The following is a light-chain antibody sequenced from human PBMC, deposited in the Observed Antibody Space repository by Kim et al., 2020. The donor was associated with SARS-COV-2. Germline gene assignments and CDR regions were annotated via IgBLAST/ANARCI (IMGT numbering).Light chain of an antibody. CDR1: QSVLYSSNNKNY. Sequence: DIVLTQSPDSLAVSLVERATINCKSSQSVLYSSNNKNYLAWYQQKPGQPPKLLIYWASTRESGVPDRFSGSGSGTDFTLTISRLPAEDVAVYYCQQFYSTPLTFGGGTKVDIK. CDR3: QQFYSTPLT. CDR2: WAS. J-gene: IGKJ4*01. V-gene: IGKV4-1*01.